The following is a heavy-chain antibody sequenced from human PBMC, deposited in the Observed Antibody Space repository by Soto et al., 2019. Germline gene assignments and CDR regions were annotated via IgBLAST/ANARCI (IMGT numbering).Heavy chain of an antibody. D-gene: IGHD2-2*01. J-gene: IGHJ6*02. Sequence: QVQLVQSGAEVKKPGSSVKVSCKVSGGTFSSHSINWVRQAPGQGPEWMGGIIPIFGTENYAQKFQGRVTITADESTSPAYMELSSLTSEDTALYYSSPSVYRSPTRGYYYYGLDVWGQGTTVIVSS. V-gene: IGHV1-69*01. CDR2: IIPIFGTE. CDR3: SPSVYRSPTRGYYYYGLDV. CDR1: GGTFSSHS.